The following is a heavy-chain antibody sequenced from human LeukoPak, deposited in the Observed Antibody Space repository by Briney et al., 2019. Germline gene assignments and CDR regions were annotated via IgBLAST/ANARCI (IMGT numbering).Heavy chain of an antibody. CDR1: GFTFSSHD. J-gene: IGHJ4*02. Sequence: LPGGSLRLSCAASGFTFSSHDMHWVRQAPGKGLEWVAFISYDGGKKDYADSVKGRFTISRDNSRNTLYLQMNSLRAEDTAVYYCARDSMIVVVISYYFDYWGQGTLVTVSS. CDR3: ARDSMIVVVISYYFDY. D-gene: IGHD3-22*01. CDR2: ISYDGGKK. V-gene: IGHV3-30*03.